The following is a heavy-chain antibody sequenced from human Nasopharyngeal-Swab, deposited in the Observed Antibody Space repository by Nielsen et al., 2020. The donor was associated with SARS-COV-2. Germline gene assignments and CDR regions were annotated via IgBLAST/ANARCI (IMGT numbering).Heavy chain of an antibody. V-gene: IGHV1-24*01. Sequence: ASVKVSCKVSGYTLTELSMHWVRQAPGKGLEWMGGFDPEDGETIYAQKFQGRVTMTRNTSISTAYMELSSLRSEDTAVYYCARAGALTTVNYYYYGMDVWGQGTTVTVSS. CDR3: ARAGALTTVNYYYYGMDV. D-gene: IGHD4-17*01. J-gene: IGHJ6*02. CDR2: FDPEDGET. CDR1: GYTLTELS.